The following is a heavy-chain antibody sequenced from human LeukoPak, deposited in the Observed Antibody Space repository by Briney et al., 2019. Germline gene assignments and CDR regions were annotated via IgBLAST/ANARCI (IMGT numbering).Heavy chain of an antibody. CDR1: GFTFSSYW. V-gene: IGHV3-7*01. Sequence: PGGSLRLSCAASGFTFSSYWMSWVRQAPGKGLEWVANIKQDGSEKYYVDSVKGRFTISRDNAKNSLYLQMNSLRAEDTAVYHCARDGPYYGILPTDYWGQGTLVTVSS. J-gene: IGHJ4*02. CDR3: ARDGPYYGILPTDY. D-gene: IGHD3-9*01. CDR2: IKQDGSEK.